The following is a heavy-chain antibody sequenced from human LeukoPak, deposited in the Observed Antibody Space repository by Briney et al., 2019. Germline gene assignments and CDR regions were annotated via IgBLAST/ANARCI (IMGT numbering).Heavy chain of an antibody. J-gene: IGHJ4*02. CDR2: IKQDGSEK. CDR1: GFPFSSYW. V-gene: IGHV3-7*03. Sequence: GGSLRLSCVASGFPFSSYWMTWVRQAPGTGLEWVANIKQDGSEKYYVDSVKGRFTISRDNAKNSLYLQMNSQRAEDTAIYYCARRYFDYWGQGTLVTVSS. CDR3: ARRYFDY.